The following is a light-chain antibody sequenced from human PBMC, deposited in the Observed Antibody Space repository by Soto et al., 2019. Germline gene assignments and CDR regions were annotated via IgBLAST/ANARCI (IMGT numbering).Light chain of an antibody. CDR3: QQYGSSPPT. CDR2: GAS. CDR1: QSVTSSY. V-gene: IGKV3-20*01. Sequence: EIVLTQSPGTLSLSPGEGATLSCRASQSVTSSYLAWWQQKPGQAPRLLISGASIRATGVPDRFSGSGSGTDFTLTISRLEPEDFAVYYCQQYGSSPPTFGQGTRLEIK. J-gene: IGKJ5*01.